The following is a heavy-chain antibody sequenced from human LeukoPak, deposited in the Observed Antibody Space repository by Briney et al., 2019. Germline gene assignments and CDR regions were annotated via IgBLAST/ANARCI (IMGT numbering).Heavy chain of an antibody. CDR1: GFTVSSNY. CDR2: IYSGGST. J-gene: IGHJ3*02. D-gene: IGHD3-10*01. Sequence: GGSLRLSCAASGFTVSSNYMSWVRQAPGKGLEWVSVIYSGGSTYYADSVKGRFTISRDNAKNSLYLQMNSLRAEDTALYYCARVVLLSDAFDIWGQGTMVTVSS. V-gene: IGHV3-53*01. CDR3: ARVVLLSDAFDI.